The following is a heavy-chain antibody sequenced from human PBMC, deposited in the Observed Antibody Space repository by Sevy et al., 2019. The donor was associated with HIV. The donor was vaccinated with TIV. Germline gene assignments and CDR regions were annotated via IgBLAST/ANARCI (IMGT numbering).Heavy chain of an antibody. Sequence: KQSQTLSLTGAISGDSVSSNSAAWNWIRQSPSRGLEWLGRTYYRSKWYNDYAVSVKSRITINPDTSKNQFSLQLNSVTPEDTAVYYCARDRWYYYGSGSYLWFDYWGQGTLVTVSS. CDR1: GDSVSSNSAA. J-gene: IGHJ4*02. CDR3: ARDRWYYYGSGSYLWFDY. V-gene: IGHV6-1*01. CDR2: TYYRSKWYN. D-gene: IGHD3-10*01.